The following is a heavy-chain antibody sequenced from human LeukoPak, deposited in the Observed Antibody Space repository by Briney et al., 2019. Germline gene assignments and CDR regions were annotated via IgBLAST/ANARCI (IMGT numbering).Heavy chain of an antibody. CDR3: ARGGRGSFDI. V-gene: IGHV6-1*01. CDR1: GDSVTSNNGA. D-gene: IGHD2-15*01. Sequence: SQTLSLTCAISGDSVTSNNGAWNWISQAPSRGREWLGRTYYRSKWYNGYSVSVKSRITVNPDTSKNQFSLQLNFVTPADTAVYYCARGGRGSFDIWGQGTMVTVSS. J-gene: IGHJ3*02. CDR2: TYYRSKWYN.